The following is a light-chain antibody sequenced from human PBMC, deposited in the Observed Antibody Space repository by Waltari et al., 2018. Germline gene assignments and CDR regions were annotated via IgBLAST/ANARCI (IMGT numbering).Light chain of an antibody. CDR2: AAT. J-gene: IGKJ2*01. CDR1: QTISRY. V-gene: IGKV1-39*01. CDR3: QQSYSTPRT. Sequence: DVQMTQSPSSLSASEGDTVTITCRASQTISRYLNWYQQQPGKAPKLLIYAATTLQSEVPSRFTGSGSGTDFTLTISSVQPEDFATYYCQQSYSTPRTFGQGTKLDIK.